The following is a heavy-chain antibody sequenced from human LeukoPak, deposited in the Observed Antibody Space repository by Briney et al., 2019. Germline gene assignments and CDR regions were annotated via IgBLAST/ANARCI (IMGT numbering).Heavy chain of an antibody. CDR2: IWYDGSNK. D-gene: IGHD4-11*01. V-gene: IGHV3-33*01. Sequence: GGSLRLSCAASGFTFSSYGMHWVRQAPGKGLEWVAAIWYDGSNKYYADSVKGRFTISRDNSKDTLYLQMNSLRAEDTAVYYCARDYSNSYDYWGQGTLVTVSS. CDR3: ARDYSNSYDY. CDR1: GFTFSSYG. J-gene: IGHJ4*02.